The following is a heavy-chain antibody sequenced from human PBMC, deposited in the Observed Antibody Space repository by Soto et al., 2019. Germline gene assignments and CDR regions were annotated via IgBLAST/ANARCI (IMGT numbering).Heavy chain of an antibody. Sequence: NPSETLSLTCTVSGGSISSYYWSWIRQPPGKGLEWIGYIYYSGSTNYNPSLKGRVTISVDTSKNQFSLKLSSVTAADTAVYYCARVYYDFWSGYSVYYYYYGMDVWGQGTTVTVSS. CDR3: ARVYYDFWSGYSVYYYYYGMDV. CDR2: IYYSGST. V-gene: IGHV4-59*01. CDR1: GGSISSYY. J-gene: IGHJ6*02. D-gene: IGHD3-3*01.